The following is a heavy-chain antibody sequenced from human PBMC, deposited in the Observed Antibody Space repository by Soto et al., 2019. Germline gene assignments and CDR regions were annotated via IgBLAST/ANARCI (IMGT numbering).Heavy chain of an antibody. Sequence: ASVKVSCKASRYTFTSYDINWVRQATGQGLEWMGWMNPNSGNTGYAQKFQGRITMTRNTSINTAYMELSSLRSEDTAVYYCARGQPVWWKDGPLGLHALEVWGQGTTVTVS. V-gene: IGHV1-8*01. CDR2: MNPNSGNT. CDR3: ARGQPVWWKDGPLGLHALEV. J-gene: IGHJ6*02. D-gene: IGHD3-16*01. CDR1: RYTFTSYD.